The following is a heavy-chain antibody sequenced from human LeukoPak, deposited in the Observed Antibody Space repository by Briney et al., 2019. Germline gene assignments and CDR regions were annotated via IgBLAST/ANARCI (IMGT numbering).Heavy chain of an antibody. Sequence: MASETLSLTCTVSGYSISSGYYWGWIRQPPGKGLEWIGSIYHSGSTYYNPSLKSRITISVDTSRNQFSLKLSSVTAAETAVYYCARVNSPHIYNWFDPWGQGTLVTVSS. V-gene: IGHV4-38-2*02. CDR1: GYSISSGYY. D-gene: IGHD2-21*01. CDR3: ARVNSPHIYNWFDP. CDR2: IYHSGST. J-gene: IGHJ5*02.